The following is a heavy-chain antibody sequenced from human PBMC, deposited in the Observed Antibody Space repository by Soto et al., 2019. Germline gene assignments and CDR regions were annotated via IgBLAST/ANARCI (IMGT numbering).Heavy chain of an antibody. CDR1: GGSFSCYY. J-gene: IGHJ4*02. V-gene: IGHV4-34*01. CDR3: VRYYGARVYFDY. Sequence: SETLSLTCAVYGGSFSCYYLTWIRQPPGTGLEWIGEINHSGSTNYNPSLKSRVTISVDTSKNQFSLRLNSVTAADTAVYYCVRYYGARVYFDYWGQGSLVTVSS. D-gene: IGHD4-17*01. CDR2: INHSGST.